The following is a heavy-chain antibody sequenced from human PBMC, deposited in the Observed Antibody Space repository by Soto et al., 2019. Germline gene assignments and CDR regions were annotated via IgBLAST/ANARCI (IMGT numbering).Heavy chain of an antibody. J-gene: IGHJ4*02. D-gene: IGHD5-12*01. CDR1: GLTFSSYG. V-gene: IGHV3-33*01. CDR2: IWYDGSNK. Sequence: WGSLRLSGAASGLTFSSYGMHWVRQAPGKGLEWVAGIWYDGSNKDYADSVKGRLTISRDNSKNTLYLQMNSLRAEDTAAYYGARATGSGNDRREHFHNWRQGPLVTISS. CDR3: ARATGSGNDRREHFHN.